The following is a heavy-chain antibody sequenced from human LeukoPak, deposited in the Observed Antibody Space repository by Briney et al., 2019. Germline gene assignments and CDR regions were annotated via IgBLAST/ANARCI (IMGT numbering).Heavy chain of an antibody. CDR1: GFTFDDYA. V-gene: IGHV3-43D*03. D-gene: IGHD5-24*01. CDR2: ISWDGGST. Sequence: GGSLRLSCAASGFTFDDYAMHWVRQAPGKGLEWVSLISWDGGSTYYADSVKGRFTISRDNSKNSLYLQMNSLRAEDTALYYCAKERDGYNYGGVDYWGQGTLVTVSS. CDR3: AKERDGYNYGGVDY. J-gene: IGHJ4*02.